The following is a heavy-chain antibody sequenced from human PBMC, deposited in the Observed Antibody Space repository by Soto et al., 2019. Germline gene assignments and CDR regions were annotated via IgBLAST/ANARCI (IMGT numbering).Heavy chain of an antibody. D-gene: IGHD3-3*01. CDR3: AGAYYDFWSGPIGGVNWFDP. CDR2: IDHSGYT. V-gene: IGHV4-34*01. J-gene: IGHJ5*02. Sequence: SETLSLTCAVYGGSFSGYYWNWIRQPPGKGLEWIGEIDHSGYTNYNPSLKSRVTISVDTSKNQFSLKLSSVTAADTAVYYCAGAYYDFWSGPIGGVNWFDPWGQGTLVTVSS. CDR1: GGSFSGYY.